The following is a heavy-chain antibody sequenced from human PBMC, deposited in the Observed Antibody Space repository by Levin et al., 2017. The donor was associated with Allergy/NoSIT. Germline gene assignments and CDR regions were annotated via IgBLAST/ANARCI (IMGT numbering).Heavy chain of an antibody. Sequence: PGGSLRLSCAASGFTFSSYWMHWVRQAPGKGLVWVSRINSDGSSTSYADSVKGRFTISRDNAKNTLYLQMNSLRAEDTAVYYCARGMVYYDFWSGYYGMDVWGQGTTVTVSS. V-gene: IGHV3-74*01. D-gene: IGHD3-3*01. J-gene: IGHJ6*02. CDR1: GFTFSSYW. CDR3: ARGMVYYDFWSGYYGMDV. CDR2: INSDGSST.